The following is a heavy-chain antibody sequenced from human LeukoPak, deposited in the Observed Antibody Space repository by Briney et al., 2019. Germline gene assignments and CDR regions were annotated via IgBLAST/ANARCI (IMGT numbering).Heavy chain of an antibody. D-gene: IGHD4-17*01. V-gene: IGHV3-23*01. J-gene: IGHJ4*02. CDR1: GFTFSSYV. CDR2: ISGSGGTT. CDR3: AKDSSTTVTTKGGPRRSFDY. Sequence: GGSLRLSCAASGFTFSSYVMSWVRQAPGKGLDWVSVISGSGGTTYYADSVKGRFIISRDNSKNTLYLQMNSLRAEDTAIYYCAKDSSTTVTTKGGPRRSFDYWGLGTLVTVSS.